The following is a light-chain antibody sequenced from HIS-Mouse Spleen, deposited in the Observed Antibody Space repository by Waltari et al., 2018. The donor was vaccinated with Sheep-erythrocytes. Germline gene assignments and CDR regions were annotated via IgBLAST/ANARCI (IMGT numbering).Light chain of an antibody. V-gene: IGKV4-1*01. CDR1: QSVLYSSNNKNY. Sequence: DIVMTQSPDSLAVSLGERATINCKPSQSVLYSSNNKNYLAWYQQKPGQPPKLLIYWASTRESGVPDRFSGSGSGTDFTLTISSLQAEDVAVYYCQQHYSTLTFGGGTKVEIK. CDR3: QQHYSTLT. J-gene: IGKJ4*01. CDR2: WAS.